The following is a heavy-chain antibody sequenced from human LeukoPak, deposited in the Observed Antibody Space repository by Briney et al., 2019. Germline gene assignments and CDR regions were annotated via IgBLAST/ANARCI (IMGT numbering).Heavy chain of an antibody. CDR3: ARDSLVEAMIVEYHIDY. CDR1: GFTFSSYS. Sequence: PGGSLRLSCAASGFTFSSYSMNWVRQAPGKGLEWVSSISSSSSYIYYADSVKGRFTISRDNAKNSLYLQMNSLRAEDTAVYYCARDSLVEAMIVEYHIDYWGQGTLVTVSS. V-gene: IGHV3-21*01. CDR2: ISSSSSYI. J-gene: IGHJ4*02. D-gene: IGHD3-22*01.